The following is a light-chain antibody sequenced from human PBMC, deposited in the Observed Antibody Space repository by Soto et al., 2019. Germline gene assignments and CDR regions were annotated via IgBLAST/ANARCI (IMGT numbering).Light chain of an antibody. J-gene: IGLJ1*01. Sequence: QLVLTQSPSASASLGASVKLTCTLSSGHSSYAIAWHQQQPEKGPRYLMKLNSDGSHSKGDGIPDRFSGSSSGAERYLTSSSLQSEDEADYYCQTWGTGTPYVFGTGTKLTVL. CDR3: QTWGTGTPYV. CDR2: LNSDGSH. V-gene: IGLV4-69*01. CDR1: SGHSSYA.